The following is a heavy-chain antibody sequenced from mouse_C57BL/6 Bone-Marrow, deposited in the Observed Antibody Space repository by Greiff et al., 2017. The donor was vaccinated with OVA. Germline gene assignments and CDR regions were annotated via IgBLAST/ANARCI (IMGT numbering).Heavy chain of an antibody. CDR2: INSDGGST. CDR1: EYEFPSHD. Sequence: EVKVVESGGGLVQPGESLKLSCESNEYEFPSHDMSWVRKTPEKRLELVAAINSDGGSTYYPDTMERRFIISRDNTKKNRYLQMSSLRAEDTAWYYCARLDYDGAMDYWGQGTSVTVSS. CDR3: ARLDYDGAMDY. D-gene: IGHD2-4*01. J-gene: IGHJ4*01. V-gene: IGHV5-2*01.